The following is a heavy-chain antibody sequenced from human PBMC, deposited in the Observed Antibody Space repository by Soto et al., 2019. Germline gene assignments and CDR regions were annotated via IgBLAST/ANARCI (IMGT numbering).Heavy chain of an antibody. CDR2: IIPIFGTA. CDR1: GGTFSSYA. D-gene: IGHD3-10*01. V-gene: IGHV1-69*06. Sequence: SVKVSCKASGGTFSSYAISWVRQAPGQGLERMGGIIPIFGTANYAQKFQGRVTITADKSTSTAYMELSSLRSEDTAVYYYARGELEMATITHLDYWGQGTLVTVSS. CDR3: ARGELEMATITHLDY. J-gene: IGHJ4*02.